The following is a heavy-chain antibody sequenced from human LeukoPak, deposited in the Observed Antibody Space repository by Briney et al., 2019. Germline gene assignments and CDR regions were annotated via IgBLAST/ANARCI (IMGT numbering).Heavy chain of an antibody. CDR2: ISSSGGST. J-gene: IGHJ4*02. CDR3: AKSLAAARDY. CDR1: GFTFASCA. Sequence: GGSLRLSCAASGFTFASCAMSWVRQAPGERLEWVSSISSSGGSTYYADSVKGRFTISRDNSKNTLYLQVNSLRAEDTAVYYCAKSLAAARDYWGQGTLVTVSS. D-gene: IGHD6-13*01. V-gene: IGHV3-23*01.